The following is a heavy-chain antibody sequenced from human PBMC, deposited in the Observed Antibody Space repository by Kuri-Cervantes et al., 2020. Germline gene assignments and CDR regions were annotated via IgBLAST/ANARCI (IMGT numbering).Heavy chain of an antibody. CDR3: ARRGVNYYRNFDY. CDR2: IYPGDSDT. CDR1: GYSFTSYW. J-gene: IGHJ4*02. V-gene: IGHV5-51*01. D-gene: IGHD3-22*01. Sequence: GESLKISCKGSGYSFTSYWIGWVRQPPRTRLEWMGIIYPGDSDTRYSPSFQGQVTISADKSISTAYLQWSSLKASDTAMYYCARRGVNYYRNFDYWGQGTLVTDSS.